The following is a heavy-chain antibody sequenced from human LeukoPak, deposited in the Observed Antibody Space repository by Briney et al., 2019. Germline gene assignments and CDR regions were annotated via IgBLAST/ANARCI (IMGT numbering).Heavy chain of an antibody. Sequence: SQTLSLTRAVSGGSISSGGYSWSCIRQPPWKGLEWIWYIYHSGSTYYNPSLKSRVTTSVDRSKNQFSLKPSSVTAADPAVYYCARDSESYGMDVWGQGTTVTVSS. CDR3: ARDSESYGMDV. J-gene: IGHJ6*02. CDR2: IYHSGST. CDR1: GGSISSGGYS. D-gene: IGHD1-14*01. V-gene: IGHV4-30-2*01.